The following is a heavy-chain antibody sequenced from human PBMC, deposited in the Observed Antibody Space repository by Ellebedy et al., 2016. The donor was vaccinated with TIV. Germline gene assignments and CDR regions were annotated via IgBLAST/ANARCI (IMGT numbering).Heavy chain of an antibody. CDR3: ARVPSLSGQYFDY. D-gene: IGHD1-26*01. V-gene: IGHV5-51*01. CDR1: GYSFTSYW. Sequence: GGSLRLSXTGSGYSFTSYWIGWVRQMPGKGLEWMGIIYPGDSDTRYSPSFQGQVTISADKSISTAYLQWSSLKASDTAMYYCARVPSLSGQYFDYWGQGTLVTVSS. CDR2: IYPGDSDT. J-gene: IGHJ4*02.